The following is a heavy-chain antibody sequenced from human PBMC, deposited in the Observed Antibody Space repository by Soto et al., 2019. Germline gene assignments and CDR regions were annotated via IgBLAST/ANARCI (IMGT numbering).Heavy chain of an antibody. V-gene: IGHV4-30-4*01. CDR2: IYYSGGT. CDR3: ARGSIQKRAYCSGGSCYSGNHNWFDP. D-gene: IGHD2-15*01. CDR1: GGSISSGDYY. J-gene: IGHJ5*02. Sequence: QVQLQESGPGLVKPSQTLSLTCTVSGGSISSGDYYWSWIRQPPGKGLEWIGYIYYSGGTYYNPSLKSRVTISVDTSKNQFSLKLSSVTAADTAVYYCARGSIQKRAYCSGGSCYSGNHNWFDPWGQGTLVTVSS.